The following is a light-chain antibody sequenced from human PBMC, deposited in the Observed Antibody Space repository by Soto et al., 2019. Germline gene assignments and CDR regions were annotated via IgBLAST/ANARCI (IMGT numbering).Light chain of an antibody. V-gene: IGLV3-21*04. CDR3: QVWDSASDQVV. CDR1: KIGRKS. J-gene: IGLJ2*01. CDR2: DDT. Sequence: SYELTQPPSVSVAPGKTATITCGGNKIGRKSVNWYQKKPGQAPLLVIYDDTDRPSGIPERLSGANSGITATLTLSRVEAGDEADYYCQVWDSASDQVVFGGGTKLTVL.